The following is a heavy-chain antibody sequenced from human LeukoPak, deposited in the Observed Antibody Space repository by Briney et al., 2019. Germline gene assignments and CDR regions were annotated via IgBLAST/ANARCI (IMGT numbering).Heavy chain of an antibody. D-gene: IGHD1-1*01. CDR1: GGSFSDYW. J-gene: IGHJ4*02. CDR2: VNHSGRT. CDR3: ARATAGTTLFEGIDY. V-gene: IGHV4-34*01. Sequence: SETLSLTCAVYGGSFSDYWWTWIRQSPGKGLEWIGEVNHSGRTNYNPSLKSRVSISVDRSKNQFSLKLSSVTAADTAVYYCARATAGTTLFEGIDYWGQGTLVTVSS.